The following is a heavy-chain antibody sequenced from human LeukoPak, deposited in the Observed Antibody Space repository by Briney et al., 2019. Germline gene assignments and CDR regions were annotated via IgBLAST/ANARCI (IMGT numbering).Heavy chain of an antibody. CDR3: ARVSPNTVTTLQYFDY. V-gene: IGHV3-48*03. Sequence: PGGSLRLSCAASGFTFSSYEMNWVRQAPGKGLEWVSYISGSGNTMDYADSVKGRFTISRDNAKNSLYLQMNSLRAEDTAVYYCARVSPNTVTTLQYFDYWGQGTLVTVSS. CDR2: ISGSGNTM. J-gene: IGHJ4*02. D-gene: IGHD4-17*01. CDR1: GFTFSSYE.